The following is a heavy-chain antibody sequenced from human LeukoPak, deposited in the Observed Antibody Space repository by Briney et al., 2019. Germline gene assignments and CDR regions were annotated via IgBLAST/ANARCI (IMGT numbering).Heavy chain of an antibody. D-gene: IGHD3-22*01. V-gene: IGHV3-48*02. CDR3: ARVDWMIGAFDI. J-gene: IGHJ3*02. CDR1: GFTFSSYE. Sequence: GGSLRLSCAASGFTFSSYEMNWVRQAPGKGLEWVSYITSSSSTIYYADSVRGRFTISRDNAKNSLYLQMNSLRDEDTAAYYCARVDWMIGAFDIWGQGTMVTVSS. CDR2: ITSSSSTI.